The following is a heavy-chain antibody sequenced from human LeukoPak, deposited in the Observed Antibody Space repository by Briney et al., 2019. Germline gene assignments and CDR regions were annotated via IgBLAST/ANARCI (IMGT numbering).Heavy chain of an antibody. D-gene: IGHD6-13*01. CDR3: AKGWSDSSSWYGIFDY. Sequence: GRSLRLSCAASGFTFSSYGMSWVRQAPGKGLEWVSAISGSGGSTYYADSVKGRFTISRDNSKNTLYLQMNSLRAEDTAVYYCAKGWSDSSSWYGIFDYWGQGTLVTVSS. CDR2: ISGSGGST. V-gene: IGHV3-23*01. CDR1: GFTFSSYG. J-gene: IGHJ4*02.